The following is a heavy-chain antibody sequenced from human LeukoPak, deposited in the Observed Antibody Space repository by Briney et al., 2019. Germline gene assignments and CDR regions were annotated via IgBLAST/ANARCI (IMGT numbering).Heavy chain of an antibody. D-gene: IGHD2-2*01. CDR1: GFTFSSYS. Sequence: GGSLRLSCAASGFTFSSYSMNWVRQAPGKGLEWVSSISSSSSYIYYADSVKGRFTVSRDNAKRSLYLQIESLRDDDTAVYHCALSSIHKDYYFGMDVWGQGTTVTVSS. J-gene: IGHJ6*02. V-gene: IGHV3-21*04. CDR3: ALSSIHKDYYFGMDV. CDR2: ISSSSSYI.